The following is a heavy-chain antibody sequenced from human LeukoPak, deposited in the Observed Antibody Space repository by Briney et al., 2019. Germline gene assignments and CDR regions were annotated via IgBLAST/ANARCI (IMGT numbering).Heavy chain of an antibody. Sequence: PGGSLRLSCAASGFIFSSYGMHWVRQAPGKGLEWVAVIWFDGSNKYYADSVKGRFTISRGNSKNMLYLQMNSLRAEDTAVFYCARSTYFGDYWGQGILVTVSS. CDR3: ARSTYFGDY. J-gene: IGHJ4*02. V-gene: IGHV3-33*01. CDR2: IWFDGSNK. CDR1: GFIFSSYG. D-gene: IGHD2/OR15-2a*01.